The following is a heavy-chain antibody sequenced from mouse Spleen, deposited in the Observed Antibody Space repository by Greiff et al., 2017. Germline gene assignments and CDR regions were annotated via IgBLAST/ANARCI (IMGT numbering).Heavy chain of an antibody. CDR2: IWSDGST. D-gene: IGHD2-3*01. V-gene: IGHV2-6-1*01. CDR1: GFSLTSYG. J-gene: IGHJ4*01. Sequence: QVQLKESGPGLVAPSQSLSITCTISGFSLTSYGVHWVRQPPGKGLEWLVVIWSDGSTTYNSALKSRLSISKDNSKSQVFLKMNSLQTDDTAMYYCARHDGYFYAMDYWGQGTSVTVSS. CDR3: ARHDGYFYAMDY.